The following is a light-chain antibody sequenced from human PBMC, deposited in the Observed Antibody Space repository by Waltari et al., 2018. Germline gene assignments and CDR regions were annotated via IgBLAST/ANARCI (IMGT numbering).Light chain of an antibody. Sequence: DIVMTQSPDSLAVSLGERATIKCKSSQSILDSSNKRNYLGWYQQKPGQPPKLLIYWASTREFGVPDRFSGSGSGTDFTLTISNLQPEDAALYFCHQYYLTPWTFGQGTKLEIK. J-gene: IGKJ1*01. CDR2: WAS. CDR3: HQYYLTPWT. V-gene: IGKV4-1*01. CDR1: QSILDSSNKRNY.